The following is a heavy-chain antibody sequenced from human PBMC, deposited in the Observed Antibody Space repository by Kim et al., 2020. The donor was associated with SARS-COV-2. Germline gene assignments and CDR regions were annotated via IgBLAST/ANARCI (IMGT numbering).Heavy chain of an antibody. D-gene: IGHD6-13*01. V-gene: IGHV4-31*03. CDR1: GGSISSGGYY. Sequence: TLSLTCTVSGGSISSGGYYWSWIRQHPGKGLEWIGYIYYSGSTYYNPSLKSRVTISVDTSKNQFSLKLSSVTAADTAVYYCARVYSSSWYYYYGMDVWGQGTTVTVSS. CDR3: ARVYSSSWYYYYGMDV. CDR2: IYYSGST. J-gene: IGHJ6*02.